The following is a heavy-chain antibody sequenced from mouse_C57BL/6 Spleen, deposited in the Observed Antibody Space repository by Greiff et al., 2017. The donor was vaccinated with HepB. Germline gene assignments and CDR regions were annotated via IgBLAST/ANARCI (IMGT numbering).Heavy chain of an antibody. CDR2: IDPSDSYT. D-gene: IGHD1-3*01. Sequence: VQLQESGAELVMPGASVKLSCKASGYTFTSYWMHWVKQRPGQGLEWIGEIDPSDSYTNYNQKFKGKSTLTVDKSSSTAYMQLSSLTSEDSAVYYCASYKRYFDVWGTGTTVTVSS. CDR3: ASYKRYFDV. J-gene: IGHJ1*03. CDR1: GYTFTSYW. V-gene: IGHV1-69*01.